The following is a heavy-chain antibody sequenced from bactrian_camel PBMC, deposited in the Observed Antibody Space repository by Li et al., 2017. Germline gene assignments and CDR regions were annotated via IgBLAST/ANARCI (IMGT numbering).Heavy chain of an antibody. J-gene: IGHJ4*01. CDR1: TYTYSSYC. CDR2: LFDVDGKT. CDR3: AQVTSVPDPGEAGGTCFAYEYMY. D-gene: IGHD2*01. Sequence: DVQLVESGGGSVQAGGSLRLSCTASTYTYSSYCMGWFRQVPGREREGVATLFDVDGKTYYADSVKGRFKIPRAAAENTVYLEMNSLKPEDTGMYYCAQVTSVPDPGEAGGTCFAYEYMYWGQGTQVTVS. V-gene: IGHV3S40*01.